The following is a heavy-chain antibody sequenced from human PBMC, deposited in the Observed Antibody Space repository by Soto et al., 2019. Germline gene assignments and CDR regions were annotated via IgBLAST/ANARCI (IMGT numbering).Heavy chain of an antibody. V-gene: IGHV3-21*01. CDR2: VSSGTTYI. CDR1: GFTFSSHC. CDR3: ARCFGGLHYYYGMDV. Sequence: PGGSLRLSCAASGFTFSSHCMNWVRQAPGKGLEWVSSVSSGTTYIYYADSVRGRFTISTDNAKNSLYLQMNSLRVEDTAVYYCARCFGGLHYYYGMDVWGQGTTVTVSS. D-gene: IGHD3-3*01. J-gene: IGHJ6*02.